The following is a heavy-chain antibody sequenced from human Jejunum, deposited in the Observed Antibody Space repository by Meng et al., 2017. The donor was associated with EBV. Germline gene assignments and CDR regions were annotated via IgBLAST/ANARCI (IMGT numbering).Heavy chain of an antibody. Sequence: VQLQQWGAGLLTPSETLSLTCAVYRGSFSGYYWSWIRQHPGKGLEWIGEINHSGSTNYNPSLRSRVTISVETSKNQFSLRLNSVTAADTAVYYCARVAFSYTTRSLDSWGQGTLVTVSS. J-gene: IGHJ4*02. V-gene: IGHV4-34*02. CDR2: INHSGST. CDR1: RGSFSGYY. D-gene: IGHD3-16*02. CDR3: ARVAFSYTTRSLDS.